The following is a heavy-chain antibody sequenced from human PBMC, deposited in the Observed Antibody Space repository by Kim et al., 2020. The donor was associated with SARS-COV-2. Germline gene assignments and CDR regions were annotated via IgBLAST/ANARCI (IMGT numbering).Heavy chain of an antibody. V-gene: IGHV3-23*01. CDR2: VTDSGANT. CDR1: GFTFSNYA. J-gene: IGHJ4*02. CDR3: AKGSAPARPYYFDY. Sequence: GGSLRLSCAASGFTFSNYAMSWVRQAPGKGLEWFSAVTDSGANTYHADSVEGRFTISRDNSKSTLYLQMNSLRAEDTAIYYCAKGSAPARPYYFDYWGQG. D-gene: IGHD6-25*01.